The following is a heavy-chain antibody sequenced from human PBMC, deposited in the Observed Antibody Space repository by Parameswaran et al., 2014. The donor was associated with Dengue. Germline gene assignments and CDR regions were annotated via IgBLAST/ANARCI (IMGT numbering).Heavy chain of an antibody. CDR3: ARGRGVVGV. V-gene: IGHV4-34*01. Sequence: SETLSLTCAVYGGSFSGYYWSWIRQPPGKGLEWIGEINHSGSTNYNPSLKSRVTISVDTSKNQFSLKLSSVTAADTAVYYCARGRGVVGVWGQGTTVTVSS. J-gene: IGHJ6*02. D-gene: IGHD2-8*01. CDR2: INHSGST. CDR1: GGSFSGYY.